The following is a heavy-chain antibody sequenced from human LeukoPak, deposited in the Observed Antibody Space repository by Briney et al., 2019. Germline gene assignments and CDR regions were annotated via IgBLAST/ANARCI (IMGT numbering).Heavy chain of an antibody. Sequence: SETLSLTCTVSGGSISSYYWSWIRQPPGKGLEWIGYIYYSGSTNYNPSLKSRVTISVDTSKNQFSLKLSSVTAADTAVFYCARTMLAPIRFFDYWGQGTLVTVSS. J-gene: IGHJ4*02. CDR3: ARTMLAPIRFFDY. CDR2: IYYSGST. D-gene: IGHD5-12*01. V-gene: IGHV4-59*01. CDR1: GGSISSYY.